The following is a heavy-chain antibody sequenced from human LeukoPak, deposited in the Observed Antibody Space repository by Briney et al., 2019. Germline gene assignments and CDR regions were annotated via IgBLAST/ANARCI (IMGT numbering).Heavy chain of an antibody. J-gene: IGHJ3*02. Sequence: GSLRLSCAASGFTFNDYYMSWIRQAPGKGLEWVSYISSGGSPIYYADSVKGRFTISRDNAKNSLYLQMNSLRAEDTAVYYCVRAVPTAILGAFDIWGQGTMVTVSS. CDR1: GFTFNDYY. V-gene: IGHV3-11*04. D-gene: IGHD2-2*02. CDR3: VRAVPTAILGAFDI. CDR2: ISSGGSPI.